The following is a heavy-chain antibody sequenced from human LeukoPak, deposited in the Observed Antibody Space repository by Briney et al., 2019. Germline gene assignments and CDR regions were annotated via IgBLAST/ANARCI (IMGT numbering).Heavy chain of an antibody. CDR1: GGSISSSSYY. J-gene: IGHJ4*02. Sequence: PSETLSLTCTVSGGSISSSSYYWGWIRQPPGKGLEWIGGVYYSGSTYYNPSLKSRVSISLDTSKNQFSLKLSSVTAADTAVYYCARFGPFRGVIQKGFFDYWGQGTLVTVSS. CDR2: VYYSGST. V-gene: IGHV4-39*07. CDR3: ARFGPFRGVIQKGFFDY. D-gene: IGHD3-10*01.